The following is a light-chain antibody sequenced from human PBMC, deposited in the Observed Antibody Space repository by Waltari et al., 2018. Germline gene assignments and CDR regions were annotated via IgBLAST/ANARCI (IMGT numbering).Light chain of an antibody. CDR2: WAS. CDR1: QSVLYSSNSKNY. CDR3: QQYYTAPRT. Sequence: DIVMTQSPDSLAVSLGERATLSCKSSQSVLYSSNSKNYLAWFQQKPGQPPKLLLYWASTRESGVPDRFSGSGSGTDFTLTISSLQAEDVAVYYCQQYYTAPRTFGQGTKVKI. J-gene: IGKJ1*01. V-gene: IGKV4-1*01.